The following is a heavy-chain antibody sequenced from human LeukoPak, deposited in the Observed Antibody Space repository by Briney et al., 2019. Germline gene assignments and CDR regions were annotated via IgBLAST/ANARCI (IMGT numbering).Heavy chain of an antibody. D-gene: IGHD2-2*01. CDR1: GYTFTSYG. V-gene: IGHV1-18*01. J-gene: IGHJ6*03. CDR2: ISAYNGNT. Sequence: ASVKVSCKASGYTFTSYGISWVRQAPGQGLEWMGWISAYNGNTNYAQKLQGRVTMTTDTSTSTAYMELRSLRSDDTAVYYCARVVGDQLPIYYYYMDVWGKGTTVTVSS. CDR3: ARVVGDQLPIYYYYMDV.